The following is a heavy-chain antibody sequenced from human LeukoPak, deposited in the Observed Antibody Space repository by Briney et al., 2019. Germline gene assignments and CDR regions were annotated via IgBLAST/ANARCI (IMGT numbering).Heavy chain of an antibody. J-gene: IGHJ6*03. Sequence: PGRSLRLSCAASGFTFDDYAMHWVRQAPGKGLEWVSGISWNSFTIGYADSVKGRFTISRDNAKNSPYLQMNSLRVEDTALYYCAKDIGRVDTASTYMDVWGKGTTVTISS. CDR3: AKDIGRVDTASTYMDV. D-gene: IGHD5-18*01. CDR1: GFTFDDYA. CDR2: ISWNSFTI. V-gene: IGHV3-9*01.